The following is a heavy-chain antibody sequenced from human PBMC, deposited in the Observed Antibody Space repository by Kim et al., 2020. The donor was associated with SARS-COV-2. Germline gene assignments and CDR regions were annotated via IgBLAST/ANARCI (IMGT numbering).Heavy chain of an antibody. J-gene: IGHJ4*02. D-gene: IGHD2-21*02. V-gene: IGHV1-46*01. Sequence: SYAQKFRGRVTMTRDTSTSTVYMELSSLRSEDTAVYYCARDGGNSGFDYWGQGTLVTVSS. CDR3: ARDGGNSGFDY.